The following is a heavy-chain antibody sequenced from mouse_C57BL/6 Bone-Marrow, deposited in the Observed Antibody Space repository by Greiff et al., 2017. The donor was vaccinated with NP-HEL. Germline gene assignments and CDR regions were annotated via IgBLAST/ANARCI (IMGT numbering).Heavy chain of an antibody. D-gene: IGHD2-4*01. CDR2: INPSTGGT. J-gene: IGHJ1*03. CDR1: GYSFTGYY. V-gene: IGHV1-42*01. CDR3: ARRGDYDWDYWYFDV. Sequence: EVHVKQSGPELVKPGASVKISCKASGYSFTGYYMNWVKQSPEKSLEWIGEINPSTGGTTYNQKFKAKATLTVDKSSSTAYMQLKSLTSEDSAVYYCARRGDYDWDYWYFDVWGTGTTVTVSS.